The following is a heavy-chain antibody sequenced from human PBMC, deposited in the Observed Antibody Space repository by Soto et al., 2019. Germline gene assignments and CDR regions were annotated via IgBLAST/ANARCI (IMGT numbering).Heavy chain of an antibody. V-gene: IGHV3-23*01. CDR1: GFTFNSND. D-gene: IGHD3-10*01. CDR3: VKDRVSWVRGVSPFDY. J-gene: IGHJ4*02. CDR2: ISSSGAFT. Sequence: EVQLLESGGGLVQPGGALRLSCAVSGFTFNSNDMTWVRQAPGKGLEWVSTISSSGAFTYHADSVRGRLTISRDNSKNTVYLQMNSLRAEDTAVYYCVKDRVSWVRGVSPFDYWGQGALVTVSS.